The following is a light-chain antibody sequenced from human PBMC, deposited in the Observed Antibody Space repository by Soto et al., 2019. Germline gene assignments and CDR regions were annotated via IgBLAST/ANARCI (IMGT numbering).Light chain of an antibody. CDR1: SSDVGGYNY. V-gene: IGLV2-14*01. Sequence: QSVLTQPASVSGSPGQSITISCTGTSSDVGGYNYVSWYQQHPGKAPKLMIYEVSNRPSGVSNRFSGSKSDNTASLTISGLQAEDEADYYCSSYTSSSTVYVFGTGTKLTVL. CDR3: SSYTSSSTVYV. CDR2: EVS. J-gene: IGLJ1*01.